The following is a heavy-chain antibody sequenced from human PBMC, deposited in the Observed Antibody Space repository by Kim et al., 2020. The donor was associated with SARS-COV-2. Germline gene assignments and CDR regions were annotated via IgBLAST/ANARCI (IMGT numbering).Heavy chain of an antibody. CDR3: ARGYSSGWCLRTACFDY. CDR2: INHSGST. Sequence: SETLSLTCAVYGGSFSGYYWSWIRQPPGKGLEWIGEINHSGSTNYNPSLKSRVTISVDTSKNQFSLKLSSVTAADTAVYYCARGYSSGWCLRTACFDYWGQGTLVTVSS. CDR1: GGSFSGYY. D-gene: IGHD6-19*01. V-gene: IGHV4-34*01. J-gene: IGHJ4*02.